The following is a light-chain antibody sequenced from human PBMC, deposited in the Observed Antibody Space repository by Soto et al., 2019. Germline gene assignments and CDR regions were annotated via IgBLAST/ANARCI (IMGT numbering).Light chain of an antibody. CDR1: RSNIGSNY. J-gene: IGLJ7*01. CDR2: RND. V-gene: IGLV1-47*01. Sequence: QSVLTQPPTASGTPGQRVTISCSGSRSNIGSNYVYWYQQVPGTAPKLLIYRNDQRPSGVPDRFSGSKSGTSASLAISGLRSEDEADYYCVAWDDSLSGGVFGGVTQLTVL. CDR3: VAWDDSLSGGV.